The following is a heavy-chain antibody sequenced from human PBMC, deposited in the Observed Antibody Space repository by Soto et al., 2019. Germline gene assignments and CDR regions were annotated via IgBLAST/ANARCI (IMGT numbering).Heavy chain of an antibody. CDR1: GFSLSTSGVG. CDR3: AHATESYCSSGRCYLGGNWYFDL. J-gene: IGHJ2*01. V-gene: IGHV2-5*02. Sequence: QITLKESGPTLVKPTQTLTLTCTFSGFSLSTSGVGVGWIRQPPGKALEWLALIYWDDDKRYSPSLKSRLTITKDTSKNQVVLTMTNMDPVATSTYYSAHATESYCSSGRCYLGGNWYFDLCARGTLVTVSS. CDR2: IYWDDDK. D-gene: IGHD2-15*01.